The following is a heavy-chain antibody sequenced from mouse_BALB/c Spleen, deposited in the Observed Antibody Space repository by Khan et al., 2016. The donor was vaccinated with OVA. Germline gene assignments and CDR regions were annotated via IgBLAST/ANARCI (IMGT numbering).Heavy chain of an antibody. V-gene: IGHV1-7*01. J-gene: IGHJ2*01. Sequence: QVRLQQSGAELAKPGASVKMSCKASGYTFTSYWMHWVKQRPGQGLEWIGYINPSTGYTEYNQKFKDKATLTADKSSSTAYMQLSSLTSEDSAVYYCASYYGSSYYFDYGGQGTTLTVSS. D-gene: IGHD1-1*01. CDR1: GYTFTSYW. CDR3: ASYYGSSYYFDY. CDR2: INPSTGYT.